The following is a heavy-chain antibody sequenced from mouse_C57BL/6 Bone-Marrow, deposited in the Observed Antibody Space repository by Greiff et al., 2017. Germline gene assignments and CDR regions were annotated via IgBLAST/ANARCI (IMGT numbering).Heavy chain of an antibody. CDR2: ISSGSSTI. D-gene: IGHD1-1*01. V-gene: IGHV5-17*01. Sequence: EVQLVESGGGLVKPGGSLKLSCAASGFTFSDYGMHWVRQAPEKGLEWVAYISSGSSTIYYADTVKGRFPISRDNAKNTLFLQMTSLRSEDTAMYYCARIPYGSSPYWYFDVWGTGTTVTVSS. CDR3: ARIPYGSSPYWYFDV. J-gene: IGHJ1*03. CDR1: GFTFSDYG.